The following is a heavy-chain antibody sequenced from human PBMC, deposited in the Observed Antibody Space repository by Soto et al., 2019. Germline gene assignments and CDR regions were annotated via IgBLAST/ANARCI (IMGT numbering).Heavy chain of an antibody. V-gene: IGHV1-3*01. CDR3: ARGKGMEENYYYYGMDI. CDR2: INGGTGQT. Sequence: ASVKVSCKASGYTFTNYYMHWVRQAPGQSLEWMGWINGGTGQTRYSQRFQDRVTITRDTSASTAYMELTSLTSEDTAVYYCARGKGMEENYYYYGMDIWGQGTTVTVSS. J-gene: IGHJ6*02. D-gene: IGHD1-1*01. CDR1: GYTFTNYY.